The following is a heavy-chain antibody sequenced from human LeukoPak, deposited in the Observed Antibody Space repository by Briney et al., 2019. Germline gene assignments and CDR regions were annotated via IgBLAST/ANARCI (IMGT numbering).Heavy chain of an antibody. J-gene: IGHJ4*02. CDR3: AREKGNWHHNFDS. D-gene: IGHD1-1*01. CDR1: GFTFSDHY. Sequence: PGGSLRLSCAASGFTFSDHYMSWIRQAPGKGLEWVSYISTGGGTTYYADSVKGRFTVSRDNAKKSLYLQMNSLRVEDTAFYYCAREKGNWHHNFDSWGQGTLVTVSS. V-gene: IGHV3-11*01. CDR2: ISTGGGTT.